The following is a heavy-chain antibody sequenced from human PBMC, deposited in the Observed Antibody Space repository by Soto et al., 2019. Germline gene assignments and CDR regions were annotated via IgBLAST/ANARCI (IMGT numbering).Heavy chain of an antibody. CDR3: ARGGSYGYDY. V-gene: IGHV4-39*01. D-gene: IGHD5-18*01. CDR2: LYYSGST. CDR1: GGSISSSSYY. Sequence: SEILSLTCTVSGGSISSSSYYWGWIRQPPGKGLEWIGSLYYSGSTYYNPSLKRRVTRSVDTSKNQFSLKLNSVTAADTAVYYCARGGSYGYDYWGQGTLVTVSS. J-gene: IGHJ4*02.